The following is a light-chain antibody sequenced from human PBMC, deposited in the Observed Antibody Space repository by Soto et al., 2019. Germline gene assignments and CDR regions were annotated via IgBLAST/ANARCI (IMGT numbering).Light chain of an antibody. CDR2: WAS. J-gene: IGKJ2*01. V-gene: IGKV4-1*01. Sequence: DIVMTQSPDSLAVSLGERATINCKSSQSVLYSSNNKNYLAWYQQKPGQPPKLLIYWASTRESGVPDRFSGSGSWTDFTLTISSLQAEDVAVYYCQQYYRTPRFFGQGTKLEIK. CDR1: QSVLYSSNNKNY. CDR3: QQYYRTPRF.